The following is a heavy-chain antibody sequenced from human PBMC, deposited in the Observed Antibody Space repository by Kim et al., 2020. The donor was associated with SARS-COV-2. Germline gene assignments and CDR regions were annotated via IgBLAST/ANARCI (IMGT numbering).Heavy chain of an antibody. Sequence: YADSVNGRSTTHRDNSKTQQYLPMTSLRAEDTAVYYCARDNSSSHDAFDIWGQGTMVTVSS. D-gene: IGHD6-13*01. J-gene: IGHJ3*02. CDR3: ARDNSSSHDAFDI. V-gene: IGHV3-33*01.